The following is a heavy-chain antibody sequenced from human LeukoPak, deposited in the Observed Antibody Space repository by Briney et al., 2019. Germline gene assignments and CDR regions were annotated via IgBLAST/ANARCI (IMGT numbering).Heavy chain of an antibody. V-gene: IGHV3-53*01. CDR1: GFTVSSNY. CDR3: AKDRELLIVSHLDY. D-gene: IGHD1-26*01. J-gene: IGHJ4*02. CDR2: IYSGGST. Sequence: PGGSLRLSCAASGFTVSSNYMSWVRQAPGKGLEWVSVIYSGGSTYYADSVKGRFTISRDNSKNTLYLQMNSLRAEDTAVYYCAKDRELLIVSHLDYWGQGTLVTVSS.